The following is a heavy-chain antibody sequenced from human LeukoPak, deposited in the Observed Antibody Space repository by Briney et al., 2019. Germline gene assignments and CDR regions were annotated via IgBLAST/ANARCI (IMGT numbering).Heavy chain of an antibody. CDR3: VREDLDDYGHFDY. D-gene: IGHD4-17*01. Sequence: SETLSLTXTVSGASINSVNYYWTWVRQPAGEGLEWIGRIYTSGSTNYNPSLKSRVTMSIDTSKNQFSLKLSSVTAADTAAYYCVREDLDDYGHFDYWGQGTLVTVSS. CDR2: IYTSGST. CDR1: GASINSVNYY. J-gene: IGHJ4*02. V-gene: IGHV4-61*02.